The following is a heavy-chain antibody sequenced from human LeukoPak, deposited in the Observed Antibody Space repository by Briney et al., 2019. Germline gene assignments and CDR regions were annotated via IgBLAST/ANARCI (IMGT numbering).Heavy chain of an antibody. CDR3: ARGLLLWFGESGDY. V-gene: IGHV1-18*04. Sequence: ASVKVSCKASRYTFTGYYMHWVRQAPGQGLEWMGWISAYNGNTNYAQKLQGRVTMTTDTSTSTAYMELRSLRSDDTAVYYCARGLLLWFGESGDYWGQGTLVTVSS. CDR1: RYTFTGYY. CDR2: ISAYNGNT. J-gene: IGHJ4*02. D-gene: IGHD3-10*01.